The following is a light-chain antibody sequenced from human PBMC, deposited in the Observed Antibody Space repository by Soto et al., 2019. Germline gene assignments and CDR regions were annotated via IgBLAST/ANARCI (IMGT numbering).Light chain of an antibody. Sequence: DIQMTQSPSTLSASIGDRVTITCRASESIRTWLAWYQHKPGKAHRFLIYDDSSLDSGVKSRFSGNGSGTEFTLTIRNLQPDDFATYVCQQYHNYPRTFGQGHKV. CDR1: ESIRTW. CDR2: DDS. CDR3: QQYHNYPRT. V-gene: IGKV1-5*01. J-gene: IGKJ1*01.